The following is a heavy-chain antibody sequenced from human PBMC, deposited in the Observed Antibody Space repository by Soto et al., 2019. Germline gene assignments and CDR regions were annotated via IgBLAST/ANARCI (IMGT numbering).Heavy chain of an antibody. V-gene: IGHV3-23*01. D-gene: IGHD3-22*01. J-gene: IGHJ4*02. Sequence: GGSLRLSCAASGFTFSSYAMSWVRQAPGKGLEWVSAISGSGGSTYYADSVKGRFTISRDNSKNTLYLQMNSLRAEDTAVYYCAKDQYYYDSSGYYDQNPFDYWGQGTLVTVS. CDR1: GFTFSSYA. CDR2: ISGSGGST. CDR3: AKDQYYYDSSGYYDQNPFDY.